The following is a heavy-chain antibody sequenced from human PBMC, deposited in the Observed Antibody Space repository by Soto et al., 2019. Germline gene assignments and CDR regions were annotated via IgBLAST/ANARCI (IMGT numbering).Heavy chain of an antibody. CDR3: VSASEMTDHFWYFDL. J-gene: IGHJ2*01. CDR1: GFTFSDHY. Sequence: EVQLVESGGGLVQPGGSLRLSCAASGFTFSDHYMDWVRQAPGKGLEWVARTRNKAKSQTTEYAASVKGRFTISRDDSEYSLFLQMNSLKTEDTAVYFCVSASEMTDHFWYFDLWGRGTRVTVSS. CDR2: TRNKAKSQTT. V-gene: IGHV3-72*01.